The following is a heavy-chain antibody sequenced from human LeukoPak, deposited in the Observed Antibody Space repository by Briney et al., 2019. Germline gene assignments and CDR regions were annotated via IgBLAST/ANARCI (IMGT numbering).Heavy chain of an antibody. CDR3: ARGGYSSTWNLGAFDI. D-gene: IGHD6-13*01. Sequence: ASVKVSCKASGYTFTNYPLHWVRQAPGRRLEWMGWINAGNGYTKYSQKFQGRVTITRDTSASTAYMELSSLTSEDTAVYYCARGGYSSTWNLGAFDIWGQGTMVTVSS. J-gene: IGHJ3*02. V-gene: IGHV1-3*01. CDR1: GYTFTNYP. CDR2: INAGNGYT.